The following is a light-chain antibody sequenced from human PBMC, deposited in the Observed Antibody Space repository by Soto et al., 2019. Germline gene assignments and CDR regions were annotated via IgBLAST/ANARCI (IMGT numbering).Light chain of an antibody. V-gene: IGKV3-20*01. Sequence: EIVLTQSPGTLSLSPGERATLSCRASQSVSSSYLAWYQQKPGQAPRLLIYGASSRATGIPDRFSGSGSGTDFTLTISRMEPEDYAVYYCQQYGNSLTFGGGAKLEI. CDR2: GAS. CDR3: QQYGNSLT. CDR1: QSVSSSY. J-gene: IGKJ4*01.